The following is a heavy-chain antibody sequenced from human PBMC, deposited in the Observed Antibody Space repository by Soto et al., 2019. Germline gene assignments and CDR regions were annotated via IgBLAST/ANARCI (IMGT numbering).Heavy chain of an antibody. J-gene: IGHJ4*02. CDR3: ARLNSGNFHDIDY. V-gene: IGHV1-69*06. D-gene: IGHD1-26*01. CDR1: GGTFSSSA. CDR2: IIPSIGTA. Sequence: SVKVSCKASGGTFSSSAITWVRQAPGQGLEWMGEIIPSIGTANYAQKFQGRVTITADTSTRTAYMGPSSLRSEDTAVYYCARLNSGNFHDIDYWGLGTLVTVSS.